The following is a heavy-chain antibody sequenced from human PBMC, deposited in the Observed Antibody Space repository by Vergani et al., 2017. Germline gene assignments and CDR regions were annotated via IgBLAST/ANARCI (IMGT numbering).Heavy chain of an antibody. Sequence: EVQLLESGGGLVQPGGSLRLSCAASGFTFSSYAMSWVRQAPGKGLEWVSSISSSSNYIYYADSVKGRFTISRDNAKNSLYLQMNSLRADDTAVYYCARLDIMATGPGIWGQGTMVTVSS. J-gene: IGHJ3*02. V-gene: IGHV3-21*04. CDR1: GFTFSSYA. CDR3: ARLDIMATGPGI. D-gene: IGHD5-24*01. CDR2: ISSSSNYI.